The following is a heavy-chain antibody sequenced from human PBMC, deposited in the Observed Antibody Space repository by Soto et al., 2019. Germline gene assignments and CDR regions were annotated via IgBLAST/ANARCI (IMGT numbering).Heavy chain of an antibody. CDR2: INHSGST. CDR1: GGSFSGYY. V-gene: IGHV4-34*01. Sequence: SETLSLTCAVYGGSFSGYYWSLIRQPPGKGLECIWEINHSGSTNYNPSLKSRVTISVDTSKTQFSLKLSSVTAADTAVYYCARARGRWLQFGAFDIWGQGTMVT. D-gene: IGHD5-12*01. J-gene: IGHJ3*02. CDR3: ARARGRWLQFGAFDI.